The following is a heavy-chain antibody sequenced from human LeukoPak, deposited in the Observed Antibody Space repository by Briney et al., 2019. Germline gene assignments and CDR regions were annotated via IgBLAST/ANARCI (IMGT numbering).Heavy chain of an antibody. D-gene: IGHD2-15*01. V-gene: IGHV4-4*07. Sequence: SETLSPTCSVSGDSISSYFWSWILQSPGKGLEWLGRVYSSGTTKYNPSLKGRATMSLATSKKEFSLKLTSVTATDTAVYFCARETLVATAFDVWGQGTVVAVSS. CDR1: GDSISSYF. J-gene: IGHJ3*01. CDR3: ARETLVATAFDV. CDR2: VYSSGTT.